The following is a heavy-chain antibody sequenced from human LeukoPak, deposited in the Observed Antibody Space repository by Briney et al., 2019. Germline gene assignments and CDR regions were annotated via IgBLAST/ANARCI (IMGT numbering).Heavy chain of an antibody. CDR3: ARVSSRPGAYGDHFDY. CDR2: IYYSGST. V-gene: IGHV4-59*01. CDR1: GGSITSYY. J-gene: IGHJ4*02. Sequence: PETLSLTCSVSGGSITSYYWSWIRQSPGKGLEWIGYIYYSGSTNYNPSLKSRVTISVGTSKNQFSLKLSSVTAADTAVYYCARVSSRPGAYGDHFDYWGQGTLVTVSS. D-gene: IGHD4-17*01.